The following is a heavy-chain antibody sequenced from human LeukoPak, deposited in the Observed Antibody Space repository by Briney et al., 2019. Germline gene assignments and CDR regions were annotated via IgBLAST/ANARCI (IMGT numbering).Heavy chain of an antibody. CDR2: ISYDGSNK. V-gene: IGHV3-30*14. Sequence: GGSLRLSCAASGFTFSSYAMHWVRQAPGKGLEWVAVISYDGSNKYYADSVKGRFTISRDNSKNTLYLHMNSLRDEDTALYYCAGEGYCTTTRCSPEGTLDYWGQGTLVTVSS. CDR1: GFTFSSYA. J-gene: IGHJ4*02. D-gene: IGHD2-2*01. CDR3: AGEGYCTTTRCSPEGTLDY.